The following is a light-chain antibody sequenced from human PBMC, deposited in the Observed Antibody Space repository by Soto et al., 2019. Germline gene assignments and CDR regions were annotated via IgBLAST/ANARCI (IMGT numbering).Light chain of an antibody. J-gene: IGLJ1*01. V-gene: IGLV2-14*01. Sequence: ALTQPASVSGSPGQSITISCTGTSSDVGGYKFVSWYQQHPGKAPKLMIYEVSNRPSGVSSRFSGSKSGNTASLTISGLQAEDEADYYCGSYTGSIYVFGPGTKGT. CDR3: GSYTGSIYV. CDR1: SSDVGGYKF. CDR2: EVS.